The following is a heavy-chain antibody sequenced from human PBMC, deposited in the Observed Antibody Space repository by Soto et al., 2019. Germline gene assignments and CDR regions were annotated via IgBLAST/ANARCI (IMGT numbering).Heavy chain of an antibody. CDR3: HGYGY. D-gene: IGHD5-12*01. Sequence: EVQVVESGGGLIQPGGSLRLSCVVSGFTVSSTNYMSWVRQAPGKGLEWVSVIYSGGTTFYADSVKGRFTISSDNSKHTLYRQMNSLRAEDTAVYYCHGYGYWGQGTLVTVSS. CDR2: IYSGGTT. CDR1: GFTVSSTNY. J-gene: IGHJ4*02. V-gene: IGHV3-53*01.